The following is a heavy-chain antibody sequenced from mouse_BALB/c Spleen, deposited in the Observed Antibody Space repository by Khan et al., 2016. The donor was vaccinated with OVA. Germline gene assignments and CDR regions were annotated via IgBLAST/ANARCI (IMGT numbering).Heavy chain of an antibody. CDR1: GFSLTNYG. CDR2: IWSDGST. Sequence: VQLVESGPGLAAPSQSLSITCTISGFSLTNYGVHWVRQPPGKGLEWLGVIWSDGSTNYNSALKSRLSISKDNSKSQVFLKMNSLQTDDTAIYFCSRRPCYHYNFIDYWGQGTSVTVSS. CDR3: SRRPCYHYNFIDY. J-gene: IGHJ4*01. V-gene: IGHV2-6-1*01. D-gene: IGHD1-1*01.